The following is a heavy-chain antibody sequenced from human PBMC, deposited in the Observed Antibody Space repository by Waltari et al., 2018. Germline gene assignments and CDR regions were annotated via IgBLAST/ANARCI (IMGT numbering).Heavy chain of an antibody. CDR1: GFTVSQDA. CDR2: ISYDGGGN. V-gene: IGHV3-30-3*01. Sequence: QVQLVESGGGVVQPGRSLRLSCAASGFTVSQDAMHWVRQAPGKGVGWVALISYDGGGNSYACSVKCPFSISRANSKNTLDQQMNNLRAADTAVYYCARVTTPLQVTIDYWGQGTLVTVSS. D-gene: IGHD4-4*01. CDR3: ARVTTPLQVTIDY. J-gene: IGHJ4*02.